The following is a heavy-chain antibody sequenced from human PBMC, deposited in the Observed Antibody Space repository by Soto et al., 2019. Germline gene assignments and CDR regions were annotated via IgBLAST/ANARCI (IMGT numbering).Heavy chain of an antibody. CDR1: CGSIRSGGYY. V-gene: IGHV4-30-2*05. Sequence: SETLSPPFAVSCGSIRSGGYYWSWTRPPPGKGLEWIGYIYYSGSTYYNPSLKSRVTISVDTSKNQFSLKLSSVTAADTGVYYCARAWGSAATTTLDYWGQGTLVTVSS. J-gene: IGHJ4*02. D-gene: IGHD2-15*01. CDR2: IYYSGST. CDR3: ARAWGSAATTTLDY.